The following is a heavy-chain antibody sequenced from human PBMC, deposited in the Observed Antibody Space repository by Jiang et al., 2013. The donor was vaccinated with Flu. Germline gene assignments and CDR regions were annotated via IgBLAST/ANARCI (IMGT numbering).Heavy chain of an antibody. CDR3: AKSKSGSYGIDAFDF. D-gene: IGHD3-16*01. CDR1: GFNFHHYA. J-gene: IGHJ3*01. CDR2: ISWNSGSI. Sequence: QLVESGGGLVRPGMSLRLSCAASGFNFHHYAMHWVRXPPGKGLEWVAGISWNSGSIHYADSLRGRFTVSRDNAENSLYLQMNSLTTEDTAIYYCAKSKSGSYGIDAFDFWGQGTLVTVSS. V-gene: IGHV3-9*01.